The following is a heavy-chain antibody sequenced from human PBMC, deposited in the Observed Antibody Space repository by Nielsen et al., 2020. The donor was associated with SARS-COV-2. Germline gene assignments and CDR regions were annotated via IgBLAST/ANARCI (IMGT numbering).Heavy chain of an antibody. Sequence: PGKGLEWVSGISWNSGSIGYADSVKGRFTISRDNAKNSLYLQMNSLRAEDTALYYCAKLGALGGATTSGDYWGQGTLVTVSS. D-gene: IGHD1-26*01. V-gene: IGHV3-9*01. CDR3: AKLGALGGATTSGDY. J-gene: IGHJ4*02. CDR2: ISWNSGSI.